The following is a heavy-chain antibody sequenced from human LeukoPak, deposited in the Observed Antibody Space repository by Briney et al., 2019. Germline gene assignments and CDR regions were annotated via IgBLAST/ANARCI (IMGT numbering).Heavy chain of an antibody. Sequence: PGTSLRLPCAASGFTFSNYGMHWVRQAPGKGLEWVSAISDSGGDTNYADSVKGRFTISRDNSKNTLYLQMNSLRAEDTAVYYCAKGTYCGGDCFAFFGYWGQGTLVTVSS. CDR3: AKGTYCGGDCFAFFGY. V-gene: IGHV3-23*01. CDR2: ISDSGGDT. D-gene: IGHD2-21*02. CDR1: GFTFSNYG. J-gene: IGHJ4*02.